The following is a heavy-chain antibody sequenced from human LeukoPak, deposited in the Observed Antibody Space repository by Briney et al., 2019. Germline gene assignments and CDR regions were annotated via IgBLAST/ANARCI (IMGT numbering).Heavy chain of an antibody. CDR3: AKHNDFWSGYWFDP. Sequence: GGSLRLSCAASGFTFSSYAMSWVRQAPGKGLEWVSAISGSGGSTYYADSVKGRFTISGDNSKNTLYLQMNSLRAEDTAVYYCAKHNDFWSGYWFDPWGQGTLVTVSS. CDR1: GFTFSSYA. CDR2: ISGSGGST. J-gene: IGHJ5*02. V-gene: IGHV3-23*01. D-gene: IGHD3-3*01.